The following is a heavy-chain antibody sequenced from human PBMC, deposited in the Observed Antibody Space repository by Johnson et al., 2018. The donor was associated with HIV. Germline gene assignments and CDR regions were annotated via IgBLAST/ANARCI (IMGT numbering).Heavy chain of an antibody. J-gene: IGHJ3*02. CDR2: INWHGGSA. CDR3: AKGVASTTVAAFDI. D-gene: IGHD4-17*01. V-gene: IGHV3-20*04. Sequence: VQLVESGGGVVRPGGSLRLSCAASGFTFDDYGINWVRQAPGRGLEWVSGINWHGGSAGYTASVRGRFTISRDSAQNSVSLQMNSLRAEDTALYYGAKGVASTTVAAFDIWGPGTMVTVSS. CDR1: GFTFDDYG.